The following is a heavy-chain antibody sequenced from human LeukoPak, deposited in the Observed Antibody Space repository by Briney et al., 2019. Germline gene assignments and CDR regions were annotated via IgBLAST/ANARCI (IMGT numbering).Heavy chain of an antibody. CDR1: GFTVSTYY. Sequence: PGGSLRLSCAASGFTVSTYYMSWVRQAPGKGLECVSVILSGGTTYYADSVKGRFAISRDTSRNTLYLQMNSLRVEDTAVYYCARARPADLWGSGTLVTVAS. CDR3: ARARPADL. D-gene: IGHD6-25*01. CDR2: ILSGGTT. J-gene: IGHJ2*01. V-gene: IGHV3-53*01.